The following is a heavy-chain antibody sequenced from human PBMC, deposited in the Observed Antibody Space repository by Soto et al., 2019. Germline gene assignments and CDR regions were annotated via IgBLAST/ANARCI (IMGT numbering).Heavy chain of an antibody. Sequence: SGPTLVNPTQTLTLTCTFSGFSLSTNGMRVNWIRQPPGKALEWLARIDWDDDKFYSTSLKTRLTISKDTSKNQVVLTMTNMDPVDAATYYCARGSSSGWPTFDYWGQGTLVTVSS. CDR2: IDWDDDK. J-gene: IGHJ4*02. V-gene: IGHV2-70*04. CDR1: GFSLSTNGMR. D-gene: IGHD6-19*01. CDR3: ARGSSSGWPTFDY.